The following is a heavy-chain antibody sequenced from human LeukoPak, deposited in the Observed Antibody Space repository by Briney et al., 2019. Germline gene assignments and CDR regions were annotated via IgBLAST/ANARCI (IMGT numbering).Heavy chain of an antibody. CDR3: VRGYCSDGVCYQY. CDR2: INHSGRT. V-gene: IGHV4-34*01. CDR1: GGSLSGYY. J-gene: IGHJ4*02. D-gene: IGHD2-8*01. Sequence: ASETLSLTCAVYGGSLSGYYWSWIRQPPGKGLDWIGEINHSGRTNYNPSLKSRVTISVDTSKNQFSLELSSVTAADTAVYYCVRGYCSDGVCYQYWGQGTLVTVSS.